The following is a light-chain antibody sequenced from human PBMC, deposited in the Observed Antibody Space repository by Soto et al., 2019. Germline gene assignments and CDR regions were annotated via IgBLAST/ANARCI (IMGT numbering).Light chain of an antibody. CDR1: ETVATN. V-gene: IGKV3-11*01. CDR2: GAS. J-gene: IGKJ4*01. Sequence: EVVMTQSPATLSVSPGERATLSCRASETVATNLAWYQQKPGQAPRLLISGASTRAAGISDRFRGSGSGTEFTLTIASLEPDDFAVYYCQQRSNWPYLTFGGGTRV. CDR3: QQRSNWPYLT.